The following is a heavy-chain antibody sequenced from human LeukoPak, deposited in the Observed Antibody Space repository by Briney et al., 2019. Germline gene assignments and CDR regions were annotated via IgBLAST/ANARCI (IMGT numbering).Heavy chain of an antibody. D-gene: IGHD3-22*01. J-gene: IGHJ4*02. CDR2: IYHSGST. CDR1: GYSISSGYY. Sequence: SETLSLTCTVSGYSISSGYYWGWIRQPPGKGLEWIGSIYHSGSTNYNPSLKSRVTISVDKSKNQFSLKLSSVTAADTAVYYCARDRYYSDSSGYSLDYWGQGTLVTVSS. V-gene: IGHV4-38-2*02. CDR3: ARDRYYSDSSGYSLDY.